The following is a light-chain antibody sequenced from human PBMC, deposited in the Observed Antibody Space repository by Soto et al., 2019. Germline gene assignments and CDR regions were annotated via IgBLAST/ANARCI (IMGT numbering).Light chain of an antibody. CDR1: TSDVGSYNY. CDR2: DVS. CDR3: SSYTSSSTWV. Sequence: QSALTQPASVSGSPGQSITISCTGTTSDVGSYNYVSWYQKNPGKAPKLLVYDVSNRPSGVSNRFSGSKSGNTASLTISGLQPEDEADYYCSSYTSSSTWVFGGGTK. V-gene: IGLV2-14*01. J-gene: IGLJ3*02.